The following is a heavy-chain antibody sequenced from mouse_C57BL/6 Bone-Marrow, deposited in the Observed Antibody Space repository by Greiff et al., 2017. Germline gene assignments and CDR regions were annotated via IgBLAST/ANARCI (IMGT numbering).Heavy chain of an antibody. CDR2: IYPRSGNT. J-gene: IGHJ2*01. Sequence: VKLMESGAELARPGASVKLSCKASGYTFTSYGISWVKQRTGQGLEWIGEIYPRSGNTYYNEKFKGKATLTADKSSSTAYMELRSLTSEDSAVYFCARGFTTVVNYWGQGTTLTVSS. D-gene: IGHD1-1*01. V-gene: IGHV1-81*01. CDR3: ARGFTTVVNY. CDR1: GYTFTSYG.